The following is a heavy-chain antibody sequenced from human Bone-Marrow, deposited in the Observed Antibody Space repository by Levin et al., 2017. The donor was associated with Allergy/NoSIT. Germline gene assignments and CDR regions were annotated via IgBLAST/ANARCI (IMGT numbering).Heavy chain of an antibody. Sequence: PGGSLRLSCAASVFTFDDYAMHWVRQAPGKGLEWVSGISWNSGSIGYADSVKGRFTISRDNAKNSLYLQMNSLRAEDTALYYCAKDLLTSLYCSGGSCLPAGFDPWGQGTLVTVSS. V-gene: IGHV3-9*01. CDR1: VFTFDDYA. CDR3: AKDLLTSLYCSGGSCLPAGFDP. J-gene: IGHJ5*02. D-gene: IGHD2-15*01. CDR2: ISWNSGSI.